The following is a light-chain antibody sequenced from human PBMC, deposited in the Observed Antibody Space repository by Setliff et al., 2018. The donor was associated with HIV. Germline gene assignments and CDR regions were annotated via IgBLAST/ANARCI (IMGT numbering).Light chain of an antibody. CDR1: SSDVGDYKY. J-gene: IGLJ1*01. CDR3: SSYTTSSTYV. Sequence: QSVLTQPASVSGSPGQSITISCTGTSSDVGDYKYVSWYQHHPGKAPKLMIYGVSKRPSGVSNRFSGSKSGNTASLTISGLQAEDEADYHCSSYTTSSTYVFGTGTKVTVL. V-gene: IGLV2-14*03. CDR2: GVS.